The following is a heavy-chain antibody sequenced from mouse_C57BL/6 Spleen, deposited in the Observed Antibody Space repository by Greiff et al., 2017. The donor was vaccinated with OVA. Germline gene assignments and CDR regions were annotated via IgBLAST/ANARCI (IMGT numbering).Heavy chain of an antibody. CDR1: GYTFTDYE. J-gene: IGHJ1*03. Sequence: VKLMESGAELVRPGASVTLSCKASGYTFTDYEMHWVKQTPVHGLEWIGAIDPETGGTAYNQKFKGKAILTADKSSSTAYMELRSLTSEDSAVYYCTRGRLPHWYFDVWGTGTTVTVSS. D-gene: IGHD2-2*01. CDR3: TRGRLPHWYFDV. CDR2: IDPETGGT. V-gene: IGHV1-15*01.